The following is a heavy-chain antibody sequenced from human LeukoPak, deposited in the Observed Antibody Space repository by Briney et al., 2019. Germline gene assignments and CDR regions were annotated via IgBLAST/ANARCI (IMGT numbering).Heavy chain of an antibody. J-gene: IGHJ5*02. CDR2: IYSGGTT. CDR1: GFSVSSNY. Sequence: GGSLRLSCAASGFSVSSNYMNWVRQAPGKGLGWVSIIYSGGTTYYADSVKGRFTISRDNSKNTLYLQMNSLRAEDTAVYYCAREVWFDPWGQGTLVTVSS. CDR3: AREVWFDP. V-gene: IGHV3-53*01.